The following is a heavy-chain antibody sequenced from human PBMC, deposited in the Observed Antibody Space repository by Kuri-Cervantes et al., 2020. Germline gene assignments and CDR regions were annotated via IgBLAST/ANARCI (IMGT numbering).Heavy chain of an antibody. J-gene: IGHJ4*02. CDR3: ARRGLGYCSSTSCDYFDY. CDR1: GFTVSSYA. Sequence: GGSLRLSCAASGFTVSSYAMHWVRQAPGKGLEWVAVISYDGSNKYYADSVKGQFTISRDNSKNTLYLQMNSLRAEDTAVYYCARRGLGYCSSTSCDYFDYWGQGTLVTVSS. CDR2: ISYDGSNK. V-gene: IGHV3-30-3*01. D-gene: IGHD2-2*01.